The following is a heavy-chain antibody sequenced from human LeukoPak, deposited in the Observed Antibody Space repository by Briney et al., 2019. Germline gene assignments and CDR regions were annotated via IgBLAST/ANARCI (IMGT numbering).Heavy chain of an antibody. J-gene: IGHJ4*02. CDR3: ARGRAYSTAFDY. Sequence: ASVKVSCKASGGSFSSYAISWVRQAPGDGLEWMGGIIPIFGTANYAQKFQGRVTITADESTSTAYMELSSLRSEDTAVYYCARGRAYSTAFDYWGQGTLVTVSS. CDR2: IIPIFGTA. D-gene: IGHD4-17*01. V-gene: IGHV1-69*13. CDR1: GGSFSSYA.